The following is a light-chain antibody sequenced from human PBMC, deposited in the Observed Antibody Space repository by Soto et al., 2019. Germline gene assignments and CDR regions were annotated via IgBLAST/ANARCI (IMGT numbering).Light chain of an antibody. Sequence: EVVLSQSPGTLSLSTGERATLSCRASQSVSSSYLAWYQQKPGQAPRLLIYGASTRATGIPDRFSGSGSGTDFTLTISRLEPEDFAVYYCQQYGSSPRVTFGQGTRLEV. V-gene: IGKV3-20*01. CDR3: QQYGSSPRVT. CDR1: QSVSSSY. CDR2: GAS. J-gene: IGKJ5*01.